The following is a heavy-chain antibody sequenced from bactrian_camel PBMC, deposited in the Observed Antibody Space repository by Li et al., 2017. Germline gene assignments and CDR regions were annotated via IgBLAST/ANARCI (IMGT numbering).Heavy chain of an antibody. CDR3: AAHQVAIGSLRKRCEMLGADYNF. J-gene: IGHJ6*01. CDR2: IYTGSGNT. Sequence: HVQLVESGGGSVQAGGSLRLSCAASGYTYNRNCMAWFRQAPGKEREGVARIYTGSGNTYYADSVKGRFTISQDNAKNTVNLQMNSLKPEDTAMYYCAAHQVAIGSLRKRCEMLGADYNFWGQGTQVTVS. D-gene: IGHD1*01. CDR1: GYTYNRNC. V-gene: IGHV3S1*01.